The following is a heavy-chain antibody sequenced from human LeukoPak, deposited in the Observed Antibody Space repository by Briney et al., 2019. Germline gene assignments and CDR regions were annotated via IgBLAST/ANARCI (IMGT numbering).Heavy chain of an antibody. V-gene: IGHV3-33*01. CDR1: GFTFRGNG. J-gene: IGHJ4*02. D-gene: IGHD4-17*01. CDR3: ARDQGTSVTAMVGGHFDY. CDR2: IWYDGSNR. Sequence: PGRSLRLSCAASGFTFRGNGMHWVRQAPGKRLEWVAIIWYDGSNRYYADSVKGRFTISRDNSKNTLFLQMNSLTAEDTAVYYCARDQGTSVTAMVGGHFDYWGPGTLVTVSS.